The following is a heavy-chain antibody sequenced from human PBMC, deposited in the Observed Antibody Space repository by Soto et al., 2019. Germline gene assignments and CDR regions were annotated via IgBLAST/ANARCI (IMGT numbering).Heavy chain of an antibody. Sequence: PSETLSLTCNVSGGSISNYYWNWIRQPPGKILEWIGYISDSGSTKYNPSLMSRVTISADMSKNQVSLKVKSVAAADTAIYYCARARLGGLTIWDYFDYWGQGTLVTVSS. V-gene: IGHV4-59*01. CDR2: ISDSGST. D-gene: IGHD3-16*01. CDR1: GGSISNYY. CDR3: ARARLGGLTIWDYFDY. J-gene: IGHJ4*02.